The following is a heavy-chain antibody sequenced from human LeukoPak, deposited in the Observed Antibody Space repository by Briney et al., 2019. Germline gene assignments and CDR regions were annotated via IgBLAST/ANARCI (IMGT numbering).Heavy chain of an antibody. CDR2: ISGSGGST. D-gene: IGHD5-18*01. V-gene: IGHV3-23*01. CDR1: GFTFSSYA. Sequence: GGSLRLSCAASGFTFSSYAMSWVRQAPGKGLEWVSAISGSGGSTYYADSVKGRFTISRDNSKNTLYLQMNSLRAEDTAVYYCAKARVQLWFSHYFDYWGQGTLVTVSS. J-gene: IGHJ4*02. CDR3: AKARVQLWFSHYFDY.